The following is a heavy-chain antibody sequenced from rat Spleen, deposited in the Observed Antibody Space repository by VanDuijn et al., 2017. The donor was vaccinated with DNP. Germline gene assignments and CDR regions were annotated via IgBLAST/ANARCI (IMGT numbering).Heavy chain of an antibody. D-gene: IGHD1-11*01. Sequence: EVQLVETGGGLVQPGRSLKLSCVASGITFSSYWMYWIRQAPGKGLAWVASISYDGGSTFYRDSVRGRFTISRDNAKSTLYLQMDSLRSEDTATYYCAYGGYWGQGVMVTVSS. CDR3: AYGGY. CDR1: GITFSSYW. CDR2: ISYDGGST. J-gene: IGHJ2*01. V-gene: IGHV5-58*01.